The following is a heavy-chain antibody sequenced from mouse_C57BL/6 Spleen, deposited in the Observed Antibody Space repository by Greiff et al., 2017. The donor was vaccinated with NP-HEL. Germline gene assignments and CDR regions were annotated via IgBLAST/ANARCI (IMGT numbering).Heavy chain of an antibody. CDR2: IDPSDSYT. D-gene: IGHD1-1*02. J-gene: IGHJ3*01. CDR3: ARSGGSGDPAWFAY. V-gene: IGHV1-59*01. CDR1: GYTFTSYW. Sequence: QVQLQQPGAELVRPGTSVKLSCKASGYTFTSYWMHWVKQRPGQGLEWIGVIDPSDSYTNYNQKFKGKATLTVDTSSSTAYMQLSSLTSEDSAVYYCARSGGSGDPAWFAYWGQGTLVTVSA.